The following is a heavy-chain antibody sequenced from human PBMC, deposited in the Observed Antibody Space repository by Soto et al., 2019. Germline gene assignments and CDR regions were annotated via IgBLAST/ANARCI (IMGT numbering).Heavy chain of an antibody. Sequence: GGSLRLSCAASGFTFRSFSMNWVRQAPGKGLEWVSTISSNSAYIYYTDALRGRFTISRDNAKNSLHLQMNSLRAEDTAVYYCTRDASRDSSARGWFDPWGPGTLVTVSS. CDR1: GFTFRSFS. CDR3: TRDASRDSSARGWFDP. V-gene: IGHV3-21*01. D-gene: IGHD6-13*01. CDR2: ISSNSAYI. J-gene: IGHJ5*02.